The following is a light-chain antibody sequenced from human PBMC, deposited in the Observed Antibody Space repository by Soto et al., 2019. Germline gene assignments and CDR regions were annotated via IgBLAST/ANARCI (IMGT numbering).Light chain of an antibody. CDR2: DAS. J-gene: IGKJ5*01. CDR1: QSVSSY. CDR3: QQRSNWPPSIT. Sequence: EIVLTQSPATLALSPGERATLSCRASQSVSSYLAWYQQKPGQAPRLLIYDASNRATGIQARFSGSGSGTDFTLTISSLEPEDFAVYYCQQRSNWPPSITFGQGTRLEIK. V-gene: IGKV3-11*01.